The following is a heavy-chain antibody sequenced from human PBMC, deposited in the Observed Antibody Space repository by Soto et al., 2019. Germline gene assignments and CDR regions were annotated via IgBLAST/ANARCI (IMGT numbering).Heavy chain of an antibody. D-gene: IGHD6-13*01. CDR2: LNAGGTHT. V-gene: IGHV3-23*01. CDR1: GFTLDSYA. J-gene: IGHJ4*02. Sequence: PGGSLRLSCAASGFTLDSYAMSWVRQAPGKGLEWVSALNAGGTHTYYADSVKGRFTISRDSSKNTLFLQTDSLRAEDTALYYCAMLNPSAEQHLVRWGQGNLVTVSS. CDR3: AMLNPSAEQHLVR.